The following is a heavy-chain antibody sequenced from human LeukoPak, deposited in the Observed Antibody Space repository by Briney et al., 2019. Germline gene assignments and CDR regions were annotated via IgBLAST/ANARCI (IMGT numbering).Heavy chain of an antibody. V-gene: IGHV3-21*01. J-gene: IGHJ4*02. CDR1: GFTFSSYS. CDR3: ARERISIAGARGDY. D-gene: IGHD6-19*01. Sequence: GGSLRLSCAASGFTFSSYSMNWVRQAPGKGLEWVSSISSSSSYIYYADSVKGRFTISRDNSKNTLYLQMNSLRAEDTAVYYCARERISIAGARGDYWGQGTLVTVSS. CDR2: ISSSSSYI.